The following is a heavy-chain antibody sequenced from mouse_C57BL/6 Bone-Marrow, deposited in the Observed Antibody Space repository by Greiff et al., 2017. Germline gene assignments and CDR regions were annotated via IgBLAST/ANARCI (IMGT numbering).Heavy chain of an antibody. D-gene: IGHD2-4*01. J-gene: IGHJ3*01. CDR3: AREGLSGFAY. V-gene: IGHV1-50*01. Sequence: VQLQQPGAELVPPGASVKLCSPSSFSPFPLSFIHFLKQRPGQGLEWIGEIDPSDSYTNYNQKFKGKATLTVDTSSSTAYMQLSSLTSEDSAVYYCAREGLSGFAYWGQGTLVTVSA. CDR2: IDPSDSYT. CDR1: FSPFPLSF.